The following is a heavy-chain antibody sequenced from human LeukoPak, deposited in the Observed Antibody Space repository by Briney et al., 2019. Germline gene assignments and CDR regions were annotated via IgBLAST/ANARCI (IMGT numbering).Heavy chain of an antibody. CDR2: INHCGST. Sequence: SETLSLTCAVYGGSFGGYYWSWIRQPPGKGLEWIGEINHCGSTNYNPSLKSRVTISVDTSKNQFSLKLSSVTAADTAVYYCARGRSRYSGYDFDYWGQGTLVTVSS. CDR3: ARGRSRYSGYDFDY. V-gene: IGHV4-34*01. D-gene: IGHD5-12*01. CDR1: GGSFGGYY. J-gene: IGHJ4*02.